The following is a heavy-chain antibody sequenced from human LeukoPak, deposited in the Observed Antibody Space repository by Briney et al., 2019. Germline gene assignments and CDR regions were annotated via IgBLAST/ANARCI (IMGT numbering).Heavy chain of an antibody. D-gene: IGHD3-22*01. CDR2: INHSGST. J-gene: IGHJ5*02. CDR3: ARVNYYGSGGYYWWFDP. CDR1: VVSFSGYY. V-gene: IGHV4-34*01. Sequence: SETLSLTCAVYVVSFSGYYWSWIRQPPGKGLEWMGEINHSGSTNYNPSLKSRVTTSVDPSKNQVSLKLTSVTAADTAVYYCARVNYYGSGGYYWWFDPWGQGTLVTVSS.